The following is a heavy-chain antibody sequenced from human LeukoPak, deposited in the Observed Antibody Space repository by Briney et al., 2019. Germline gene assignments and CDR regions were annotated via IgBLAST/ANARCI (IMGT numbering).Heavy chain of an antibody. CDR3: AKDPVDYDIFPIDY. D-gene: IGHD3-9*01. CDR1: GFTFRFYA. CDR2: ISGSGGST. J-gene: IGHJ4*02. V-gene: IGHV3-23*01. Sequence: PGGSLRLSCAASGFTFRFYAMSWVRQSPGKGLEWVSAISGSGGSTYYADSVKGRFTISRDNSKNTLYLQMNSLRAEDTAVYYCAKDPVDYDIFPIDYWGQGTLVTVSS.